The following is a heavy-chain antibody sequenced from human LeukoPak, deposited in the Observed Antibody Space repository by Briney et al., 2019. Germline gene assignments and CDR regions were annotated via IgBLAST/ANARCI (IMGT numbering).Heavy chain of an antibody. CDR2: IYYSGST. V-gene: IGHV4-39*01. D-gene: IGHD2-21*02. CDR1: GGSISSSSYY. J-gene: IGHJ4*02. Sequence: PSETLSLTCTVSGGSISSSSYYWGWIRQPPGKGLEWIGSIYYSGSTYYNPSLKSRVTISVDTSKNQFSLKLSSVTAADTAVYYCASSIVVVTAIPNYWGQGTLVTVSS. CDR3: ASSIVVVTAIPNY.